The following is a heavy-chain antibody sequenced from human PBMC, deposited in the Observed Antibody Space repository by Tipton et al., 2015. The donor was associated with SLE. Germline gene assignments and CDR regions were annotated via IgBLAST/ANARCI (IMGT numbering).Heavy chain of an antibody. J-gene: IGHJ4*02. CDR3: ARGGGSPSY. D-gene: IGHD1-26*01. CDR1: GGSISSSSYY. Sequence: LRLSCTVSGGSISSSSYYWGWIRQPPGKGLEWIGSIYYSGSTNYNPSLKSRVTISVDMSKNQFSLKLTSVTAADTAVYYCARGGGSPSYWGQGTLVTVSS. V-gene: IGHV4-39*07. CDR2: IYYSGST.